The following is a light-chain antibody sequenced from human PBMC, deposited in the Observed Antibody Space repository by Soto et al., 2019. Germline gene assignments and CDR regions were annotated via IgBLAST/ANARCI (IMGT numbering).Light chain of an antibody. Sequence: QSALTQPPSASGSPGQSVTITCSGTSSDVGEENYVSWYQQHPGKVPKLILYEVSKRPSGVPDRFSGSRSGNTASLTVSGLQAEDEADYYCCAYAGGSVLVFGGGTKVTVL. CDR2: EVS. V-gene: IGLV2-8*01. CDR3: CAYAGGSVLV. J-gene: IGLJ2*01. CDR1: SSDVGEENY.